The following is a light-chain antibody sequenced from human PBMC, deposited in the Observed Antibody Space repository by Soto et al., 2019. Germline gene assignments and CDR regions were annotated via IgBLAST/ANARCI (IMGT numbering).Light chain of an antibody. Sequence: DIQMTQSPSPLSASVGDRVTITCRASQSISSWLAWYQQKPGKAPKLLIYKASSLESGVPSRFSGSGSGTEFALTISSLQPDDFAIYYCQQYNSYSPTFGQGTKVEIK. CDR1: QSISSW. CDR3: QQYNSYSPT. J-gene: IGKJ1*01. CDR2: KAS. V-gene: IGKV1-5*03.